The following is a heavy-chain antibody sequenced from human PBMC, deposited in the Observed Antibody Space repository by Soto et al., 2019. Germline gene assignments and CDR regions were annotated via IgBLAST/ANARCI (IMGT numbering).Heavy chain of an antibody. D-gene: IGHD3-22*01. CDR3: ARGDYYDTTGPFSDAFDI. V-gene: IGHV3-21*01. J-gene: IGHJ3*02. CDR1: EFTFNTYS. Sequence: GGSLRLSCAASEFTFNTYSMNWVRQAPGKGLEWVSCISSTSTYIYYADSVKGRFTISRDNAKNLLYLQMNSLRAEDTAVYYCARGDYYDTTGPFSDAFDIWGQGTMVT. CDR2: ISSTSTYI.